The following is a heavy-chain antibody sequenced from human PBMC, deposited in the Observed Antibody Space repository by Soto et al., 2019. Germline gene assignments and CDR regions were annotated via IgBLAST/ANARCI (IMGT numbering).Heavy chain of an antibody. CDR3: TTDWSDHNY. D-gene: IGHD3-3*01. CDR2: IQSKTDGETT. CDR1: GLTCSNAW. J-gene: IGHJ4*02. Sequence: EVQLVESGVGLVKPGGSLRLSCAASGLTCSNAWMNWVRQAPGKGLEWVCRIQSKTDGETTDYAAPVKGRFTISREDSKNTLYLEINSLKTEDTAVYYCTTDWSDHNYWGQGTLVTVSS. V-gene: IGHV3-15*07.